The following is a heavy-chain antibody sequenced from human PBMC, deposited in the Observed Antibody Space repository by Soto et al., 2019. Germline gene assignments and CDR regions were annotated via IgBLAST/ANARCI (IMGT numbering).Heavy chain of an antibody. D-gene: IGHD6-13*01. Sequence: QVQLVQSGAGVKKPGSSVKVSCNASGGTFSSYAISWVRQAPGQGLEWMGGIIPIVGTANYAQKFKGRVAITADESTSTAYMELSSLRTEETAVYYCARLLRAEAGSWFDPWGQGTLVTVSS. CDR2: IIPIVGTA. V-gene: IGHV1-69*01. CDR1: GGTFSSYA. CDR3: ARLLRAEAGSWFDP. J-gene: IGHJ5*02.